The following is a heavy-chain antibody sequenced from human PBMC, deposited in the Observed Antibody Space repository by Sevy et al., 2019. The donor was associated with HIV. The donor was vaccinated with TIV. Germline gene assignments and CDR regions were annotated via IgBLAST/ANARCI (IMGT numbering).Heavy chain of an antibody. CDR2: IKQDGSEK. CDR3: ARVPTIGPDIVVVPAALNLGY. CDR1: GFTFSSYW. J-gene: IGHJ4*02. D-gene: IGHD2-2*01. Sequence: GGSLRLSCAASGFTFSSYWMSWVRQAPGKGLEWVANIKQDGSEKYYVDSVKGRFTISRDNAKNSLYLQMNSLRAEDTAVYYCARVPTIGPDIVVVPAALNLGYWGQGTLVTVS. V-gene: IGHV3-7*01.